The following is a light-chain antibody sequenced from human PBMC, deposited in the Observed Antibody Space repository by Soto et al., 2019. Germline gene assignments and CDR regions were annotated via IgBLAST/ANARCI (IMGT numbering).Light chain of an antibody. Sequence: QSALTQPDSVSGSPGQSIAISCTGSSSDIGNYNYVSWYQQHPGKAPKLMVYDVTNRPSGVSDRFSGSKSGNTASLTISGLQAEDEADYYCSSFTTSRTCVFGTGTKLTVL. V-gene: IGLV2-14*01. CDR3: SSFTTSRTCV. CDR1: SSDIGNYNY. CDR2: DVT. J-gene: IGLJ1*01.